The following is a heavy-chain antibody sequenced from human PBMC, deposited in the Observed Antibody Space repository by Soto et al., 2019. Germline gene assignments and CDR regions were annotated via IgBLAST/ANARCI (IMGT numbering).Heavy chain of an antibody. CDR1: GFTFSSYV. V-gene: IGHV3-23*01. D-gene: IGHD2-8*01. CDR3: AKWFVGVCYHCSNYFDS. Sequence: EVQLLESGGGSVQPGGSLRLSCAASGFTFSSYVMNWVRLAPGKGLEWVSAISPSGGNSYYADSVKGRFTISRDNSKKTLYLQMNSLGAEDTAVYYCAKWFVGVCYHCSNYFDSWGQGALVAVSS. J-gene: IGHJ4*02. CDR2: ISPSGGNS.